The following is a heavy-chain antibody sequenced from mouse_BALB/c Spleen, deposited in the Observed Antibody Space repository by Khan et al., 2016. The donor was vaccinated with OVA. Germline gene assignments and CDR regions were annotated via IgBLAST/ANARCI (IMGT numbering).Heavy chain of an antibody. CDR2: ISPSNGGT. Sequence: QVQLQQSGAELVKPGASVKLSCKASGYTFTSSYMHWVKQRPGQGLEWIGGISPSNGGTNFNEKFKSKATLTVDKSSSTAYMQLSSLTSEESAVYYGTRALYYAMDYWGQGTSVTVSS. V-gene: IGHV1S81*02. J-gene: IGHJ4*01. CDR3: TRALYYAMDY. CDR1: GYTFTSSY.